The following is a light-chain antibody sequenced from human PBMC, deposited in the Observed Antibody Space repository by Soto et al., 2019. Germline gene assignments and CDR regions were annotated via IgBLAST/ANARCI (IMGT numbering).Light chain of an antibody. CDR3: QKYDSAPFT. J-gene: IGKJ3*01. Sequence: DIQMTQSPSSLSASVGDRVIITCRASQGISNYLAWYHQKPGKVPNVLIYGASTLQSGFPSRFSGSGSVTDFTLTISSLQPEDVATYYCQKYDSAPFTFGPGTKVDIK. CDR1: QGISNY. CDR2: GAS. V-gene: IGKV1-27*01.